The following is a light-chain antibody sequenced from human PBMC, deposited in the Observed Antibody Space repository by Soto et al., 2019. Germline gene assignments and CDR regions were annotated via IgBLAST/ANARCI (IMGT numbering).Light chain of an antibody. CDR1: QSLPHSDGNNF. CDR3: MQGSQVPYT. J-gene: IGKJ2*01. CDR2: MGS. V-gene: IGKV2-28*01. Sequence: EIVLTQSPFSLPVTPGEPASISCRSRQSLPHSDGNNFLDWYLQKPGQSPQLLIYMGSNRASGVPDRFSGSGSGTDFTLKISRVEAEDVGLYYCMQGSQVPYTFGLGTNLDFK.